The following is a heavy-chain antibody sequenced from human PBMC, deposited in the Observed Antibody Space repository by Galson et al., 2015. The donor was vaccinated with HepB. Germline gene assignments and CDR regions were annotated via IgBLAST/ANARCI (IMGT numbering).Heavy chain of an antibody. CDR3: ARDGNNYYGSGSYYNAYYYYGMDV. CDR1: GGTFSSYA. J-gene: IGHJ6*02. D-gene: IGHD3-10*01. V-gene: IGHV1-69*13. Sequence: SVKVSCKASGGTFSSYAISWVRQAPGQGLEWMGGIIPIFGTANYAQKFQGRVTITADESTSTAYMELSSLRSEDTAVYYCARDGNNYYGSGSYYNAYYYYGMDVWGQGTTVTVSS. CDR2: IIPIFGTA.